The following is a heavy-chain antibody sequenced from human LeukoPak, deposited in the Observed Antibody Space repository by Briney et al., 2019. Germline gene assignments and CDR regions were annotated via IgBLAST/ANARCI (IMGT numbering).Heavy chain of an antibody. J-gene: IGHJ3*02. CDR1: GYTLTELS. CDR2: FDPEDGET. V-gene: IGHV1-24*01. D-gene: IGHD2-2*01. Sequence: GASVKVSCKVSGYTLTELSMHWVRQAPGKGLEWMGGFDPEDGETIYAQKFQGRVTMTEDTSTDTAYMELSSLRSEDTAVYYCTTDGGGVVVPAAGLDAFDIWGQGTMVTVSS. CDR3: TTDGGGVVVPAAGLDAFDI.